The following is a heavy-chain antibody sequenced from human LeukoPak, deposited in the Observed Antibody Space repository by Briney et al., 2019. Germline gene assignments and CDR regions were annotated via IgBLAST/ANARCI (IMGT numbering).Heavy chain of an antibody. V-gene: IGHV3-23*01. CDR1: GFAFNNYT. CDR3: AKEGDSSGYYVILCFFDY. CDR2: IGGSGGST. Sequence: GGSLRLSCAAYGFAFNNYTMSWVRQAPGRGLEWVSSIGGSGGSTCYADSVRGRFTMSRDNSKITLYLQMNSLRAEDTAVYFCAKEGDSSGYYVILCFFDYWGQGTLVTVSS. D-gene: IGHD6-19*01. J-gene: IGHJ4*02.